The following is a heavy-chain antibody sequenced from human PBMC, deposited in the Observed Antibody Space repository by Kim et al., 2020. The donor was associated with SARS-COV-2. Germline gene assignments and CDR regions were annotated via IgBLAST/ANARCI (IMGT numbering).Heavy chain of an antibody. V-gene: IGHV3-48*03. CDR1: GFTFINYE. Sequence: GGSLRLSCVTSGFTFINYEMNWVRQAPGRGLEWVSYINSDGSTMFYAASVRGRFTISRDNAKNSLYLQVNSLRADDSAVYYCARALRRVGYNIPGFDYWGQGTLVTVSS. CDR2: INSDGSTM. D-gene: IGHD5-12*01. J-gene: IGHJ4*02. CDR3: ARALRRVGYNIPGFDY.